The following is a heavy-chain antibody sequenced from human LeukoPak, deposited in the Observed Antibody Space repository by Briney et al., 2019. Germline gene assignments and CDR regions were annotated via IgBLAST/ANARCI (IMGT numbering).Heavy chain of an antibody. Sequence: GASVKVSCKASEYTFTGYYMHWVRQAPGPGLEWMGWINPNSGGTNYAQKFQGRVTMTSDTSLSTAYMELSRLRSDDTAVYYCARMYYYASGNSDREKYYFDYWGQGTLVTVSS. D-gene: IGHD3-10*01. CDR2: INPNSGGT. CDR1: EYTFTGYY. J-gene: IGHJ4*02. CDR3: ARMYYYASGNSDREKYYFDY. V-gene: IGHV1-2*02.